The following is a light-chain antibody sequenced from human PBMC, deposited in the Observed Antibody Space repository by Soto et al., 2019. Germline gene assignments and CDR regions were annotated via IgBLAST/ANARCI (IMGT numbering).Light chain of an antibody. J-gene: IGKJ2*01. V-gene: IGKV1-5*03. CDR1: QSIGYW. Sequence: DIQMNQSPSTLSASVGDRVTLICRASQSIGYWLAWYQQQPGKAPKVLIHKSSSLASGVPSRFSGSGSGTQFTLTISSRQPDDFATYYCQQYNSYFYTFGQGTKLEI. CDR3: QQYNSYFYT. CDR2: KSS.